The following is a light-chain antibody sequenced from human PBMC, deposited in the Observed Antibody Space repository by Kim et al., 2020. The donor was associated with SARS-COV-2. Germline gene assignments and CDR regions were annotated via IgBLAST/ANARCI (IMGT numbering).Light chain of an antibody. CDR2: DAS. CDR1: QTVSGY. CDR3: QQRDNWPIT. J-gene: IGKJ5*01. Sequence: LSPGERATLSCRTSQTVSGYLAWYQQKPGQAPRLLMFDASKRATGIPARFSGSGSGTEFTLTISSLEPEDFAIYYCQQRDNWPITFGQGTRLEIK. V-gene: IGKV3-11*01.